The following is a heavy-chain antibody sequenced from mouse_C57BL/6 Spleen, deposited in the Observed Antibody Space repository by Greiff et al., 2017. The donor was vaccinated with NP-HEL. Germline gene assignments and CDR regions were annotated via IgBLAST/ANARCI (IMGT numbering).Heavy chain of an antibody. CDR2: INPNYGTT. Sequence: VQLKQSGPELVKPGASVKISCKASGYSFTDYNMNWVKQSNGKSLEWIGVINPNYGTTSYNQKFKGKATLTVDQSSSTAYMQLNSLTSEDSAVYYCARYTLAGSPYAMDYWGQGTSGTVSS. CDR3: ARYTLAGSPYAMDY. V-gene: IGHV1-39*01. CDR1: GYSFTDYN. D-gene: IGHD4-1*01. J-gene: IGHJ4*01.